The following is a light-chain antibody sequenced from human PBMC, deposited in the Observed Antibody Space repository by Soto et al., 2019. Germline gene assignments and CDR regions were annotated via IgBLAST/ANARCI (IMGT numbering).Light chain of an antibody. Sequence: ETVLTQSPGTVSLSPGERSTLSCTTSQSVRSNYLAWYQQKPRQAPRRLIYGVFIRAAGIPARFSGSGAGTDFTLTISGLEPEDSSVSYCQHYDGSPRTVGRGPKLEI. CDR3: QHYDGSPRT. J-gene: IGKJ2*01. CDR1: QSVRSNY. V-gene: IGKV3-20*01. CDR2: GVF.